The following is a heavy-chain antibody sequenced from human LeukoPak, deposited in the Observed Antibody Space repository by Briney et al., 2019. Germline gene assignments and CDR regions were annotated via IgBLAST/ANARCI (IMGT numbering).Heavy chain of an antibody. D-gene: IGHD1-7*01. CDR3: ARGMYNWNYIGGGKFDP. V-gene: IGHV4-34*01. CDR2: INHSGST. CDR1: GGSFSGYY. J-gene: IGHJ5*02. Sequence: SETLSLTCAVYGGSFSGYYWSWIRQPPGKGLEWIGEINHSGSTNYNPSLKSRVTISVDTSKNQFSLKLSSVTAADTAVYYCARGMYNWNYIGGGKFDPWGQGTLVTVSS.